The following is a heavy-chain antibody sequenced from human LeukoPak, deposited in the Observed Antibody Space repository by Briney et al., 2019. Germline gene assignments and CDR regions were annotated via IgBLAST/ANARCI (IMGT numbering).Heavy chain of an antibody. CDR1: GFTFSSYG. CDR3: AKVGAAANNFDY. CDR2: IRYDGSNK. Sequence: PGGSLRLSCAASGFTFSSYGMHWVRQAPGKGLEWVAFIRYDGSNKYYADSVKGRFTISRDNSKNTLYLQMNSLRAVDTAVYYCAKVGAAANNFDYWGQGTLVTVSS. D-gene: IGHD6-13*01. V-gene: IGHV3-30*02. J-gene: IGHJ4*02.